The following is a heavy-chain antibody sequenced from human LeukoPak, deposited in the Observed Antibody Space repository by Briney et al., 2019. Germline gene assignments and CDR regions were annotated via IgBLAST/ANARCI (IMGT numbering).Heavy chain of an antibody. J-gene: IGHJ4*02. Sequence: SETLSLTCAAYGGSFSGYYWSWIRQPPGKGLEWIGEINHSGSTNYNPSLKSRVTISVDTSKNQFSLKLSSVTAADTAVYYCARSSPIWELRYFDWLSHADFDYWGQGTLVTVSS. CDR2: INHSGST. D-gene: IGHD3-9*01. CDR3: ARSSPIWELRYFDWLSHADFDY. CDR1: GGSFSGYY. V-gene: IGHV4-34*01.